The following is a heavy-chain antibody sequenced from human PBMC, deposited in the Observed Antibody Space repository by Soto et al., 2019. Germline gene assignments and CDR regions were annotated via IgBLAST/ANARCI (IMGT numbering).Heavy chain of an antibody. Sequence: GESLKISCKGSGYSFTSYWISWVRQMPGKGLEWMGRIDPSDSYTNYSPSFQGHVTISADKSISTAYLQWSSLKASDTAMYYCAIDESSAFYYYGMEVWGQGTTVTVSS. CDR3: AIDESSAFYYYGMEV. CDR1: GYSFTSYW. J-gene: IGHJ6*02. D-gene: IGHD3-22*01. CDR2: IDPSDSYT. V-gene: IGHV5-10-1*01.